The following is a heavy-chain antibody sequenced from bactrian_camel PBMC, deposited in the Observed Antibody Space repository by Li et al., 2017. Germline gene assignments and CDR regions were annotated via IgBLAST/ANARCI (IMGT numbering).Heavy chain of an antibody. CDR3: AARDGRYFPWTH. D-gene: IGHD6*01. CDR1: GSTWSGAC. Sequence: QLVESGGGLVQPGGSLRLSCEISGSTWSGACTTWFRQAPGKEREAVASIYSGGRGTYYADSVKGRFTMSRDNDWRTVYLQMNGLTPEDTAMYYCAARDGRYFPWTHRGQGTQVTVS. CDR2: IYSGGRGT. J-gene: IGHJ4*01. V-gene: IGHV3S25*01.